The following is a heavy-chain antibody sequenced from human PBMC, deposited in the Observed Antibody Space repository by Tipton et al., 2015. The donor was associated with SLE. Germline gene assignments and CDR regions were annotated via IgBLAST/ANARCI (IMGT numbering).Heavy chain of an antibody. D-gene: IGHD2-21*02. CDR3: ARDTDEIGVTSWGAFDY. CDR1: GGSISSYY. Sequence: TLSLTCTVSGGSISSYYWSWIRQPPGKGLEWIGYIYYTGSTYYNPSLKSRVTISVDTSKNQFSLKLSSVTAADTAVYYCARDTDEIGVTSWGAFDYWGQGTLVTVSS. V-gene: IGHV4-59*01. J-gene: IGHJ4*02. CDR2: IYYTGST.